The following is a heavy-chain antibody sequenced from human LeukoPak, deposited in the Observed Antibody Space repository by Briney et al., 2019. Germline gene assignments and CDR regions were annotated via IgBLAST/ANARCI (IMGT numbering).Heavy chain of an antibody. CDR1: GFSFDRYT. Sequence: GGSLRLSCVASGFSFDRYTMHWIRQAPGKGLEWISLINRDGRTTYYADSVKGRFTISRDNNRNSLYLQMNSLRTEDSALYYCAKDFDWLPDYWGQGTLVTVSS. CDR3: AKDFDWLPDY. CDR2: INRDGRTT. V-gene: IGHV3-43*01. D-gene: IGHD3-9*01. J-gene: IGHJ4*02.